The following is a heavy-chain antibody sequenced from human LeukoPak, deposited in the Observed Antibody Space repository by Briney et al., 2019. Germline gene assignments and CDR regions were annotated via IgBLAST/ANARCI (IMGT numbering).Heavy chain of an antibody. J-gene: IGHJ5*02. D-gene: IGHD2-2*01. V-gene: IGHV4-34*01. CDR2: INHSGST. CDR3: ARARRGYQLTYNWFDP. CDR1: GGSFSGYY. Sequence: SETLSLTCAVYGGSFSGYYWSWIRQPPGKGLEWIGEINHSGSTNYNPSLKSRVTISVDTSNNQFSLKLSSVTAADTAVYYCARARRGYQLTYNWFDPWGQGTLVTVSS.